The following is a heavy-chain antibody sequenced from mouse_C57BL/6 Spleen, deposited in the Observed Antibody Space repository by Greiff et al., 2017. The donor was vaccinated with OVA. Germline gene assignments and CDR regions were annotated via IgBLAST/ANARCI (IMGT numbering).Heavy chain of an antibody. CDR1: GYSFTSYY. Sequence: QVQLQQSGPELVKPGASVKISCKASGYSFTSYYIHWVKQRPGQGLEWIGWIYPGSGNTKYNEKFKGKATLTADTSSSTAYMQLSSLTSEDSAVYYCARSGGNYEFAYWGQGTLVTVSA. V-gene: IGHV1-66*01. D-gene: IGHD2-1*01. CDR2: IYPGSGNT. J-gene: IGHJ3*01. CDR3: ARSGGNYEFAY.